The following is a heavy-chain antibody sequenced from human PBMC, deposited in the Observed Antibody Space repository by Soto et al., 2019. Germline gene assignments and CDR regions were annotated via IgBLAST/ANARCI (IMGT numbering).Heavy chain of an antibody. CDR2: INHSGST. CDR3: ASGRTAWYFDL. V-gene: IGHV4-34*01. J-gene: IGHJ2*01. CDR1: GGSFSGYY. Sequence: QVQLQQWGAGLLKPSETLSLTCAVYGGSFSGYYWSWIRQPPGKGLEWIGEINHSGSTNYNPSLTGRGTVSLGTSNDQLSLNAGSVTAADATVYYCASGRTAWYFDLWGRGTLVTVSS.